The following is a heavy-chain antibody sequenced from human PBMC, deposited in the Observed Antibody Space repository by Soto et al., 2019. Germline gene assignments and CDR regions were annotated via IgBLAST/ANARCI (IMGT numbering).Heavy chain of an antibody. V-gene: IGHV6-1*01. CDR3: AYSGYDLLRGYYYMDV. Sequence: PSQTLSLTCDISGDSVSRNIAAWNWIRQSPSRGLEWLGRTYYRSRWYNDYAVSVKSRITINPDTSKNQFSLQLNSVTPEDTAVYYCAYSGYDLLRGYYYMDVWGKGTTVTVSS. D-gene: IGHD5-12*01. J-gene: IGHJ6*03. CDR1: GDSVSRNIAA. CDR2: TYYRSRWYN.